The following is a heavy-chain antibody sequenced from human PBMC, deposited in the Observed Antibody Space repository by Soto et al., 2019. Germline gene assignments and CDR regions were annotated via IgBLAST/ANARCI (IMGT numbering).Heavy chain of an antibody. J-gene: IGHJ3*02. Sequence: QVQLQESGPGLVKPSETLSLTCTVSGGSISSYYWSWIRQPPGKGLEWIGYIYYSGSTNYNPSLKXXVXIXXDTSKNQFSLKLSSVTAADTAVYYCARDLGDAFDIWGQGTMVTVSS. CDR3: ARDLGDAFDI. V-gene: IGHV4-59*01. CDR1: GGSISSYY. CDR2: IYYSGST.